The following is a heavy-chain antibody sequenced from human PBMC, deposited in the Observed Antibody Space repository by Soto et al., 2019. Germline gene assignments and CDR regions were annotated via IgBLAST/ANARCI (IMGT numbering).Heavy chain of an antibody. CDR1: GGSFSGYY. CDR3: ARGLGGVQH. CDR2: LYDSGSI. V-gene: IGHV4-34*01. Sequence: PSETLSLTCAVYGGSFSGYYCSWIRQPPGKGLEWIGELYDSGSINYNASLKSRVSISVDTSKNQFSLKLSSVTAADTAVYYCARGLGGVQHWGQGTLVTVSS. J-gene: IGHJ1*01.